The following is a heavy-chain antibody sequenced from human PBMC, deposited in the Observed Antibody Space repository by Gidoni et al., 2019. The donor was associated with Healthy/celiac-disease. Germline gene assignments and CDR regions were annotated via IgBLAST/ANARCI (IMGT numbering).Heavy chain of an antibody. D-gene: IGHD4-4*01. CDR1: GFTFSSYG. CDR2: ISYDGSNK. Sequence: QVQLGGSGGAGVPPGRSLILPCAASGFTFSSYGLHWVRQAPGKGLEWVAVISYDGSNKYYADSVKGRFTISRDNSKNTLYLQMNSLRAEDTAVYYWAKPNSNYLDYWGQGTLVTVSS. J-gene: IGHJ4*02. CDR3: AKPNSNYLDY. V-gene: IGHV3-30*18.